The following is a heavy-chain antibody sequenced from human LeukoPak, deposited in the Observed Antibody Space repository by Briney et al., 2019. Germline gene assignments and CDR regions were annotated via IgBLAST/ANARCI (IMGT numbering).Heavy chain of an antibody. J-gene: IGHJ5*02. CDR2: ISYDGSSK. CDR1: GFTFSNNP. V-gene: IGHV3-30-3*01. Sequence: GGPLRLSCAASGFTFSNNPMHWVRRAPGRGLEWVAVISYDGSSKYYADSVKGRFTISRDNAKNSLYLQMNSLRAGDTAVYYCARGNVFDPWGQGTLVTVSS. CDR3: ARGNVFDP.